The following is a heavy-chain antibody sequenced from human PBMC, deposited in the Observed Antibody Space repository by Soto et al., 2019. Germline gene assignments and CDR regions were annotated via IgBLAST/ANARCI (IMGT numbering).Heavy chain of an antibody. V-gene: IGHV3-30-3*01. D-gene: IGHD3-22*01. Sequence: QVQLVESGGGVVQPGRSLRLSCAASGFTFSTYAMHWLRQAPGKGLDWVAVISYDGSNKYYADSVKGRFTISRDNSKNTLYLQMNSLRDEDTTVYYCARGGPYYYDSSDWGAFHIWGQGTMVTVSS. J-gene: IGHJ3*02. CDR2: ISYDGSNK. CDR3: ARGGPYYYDSSDWGAFHI. CDR1: GFTFSTYA.